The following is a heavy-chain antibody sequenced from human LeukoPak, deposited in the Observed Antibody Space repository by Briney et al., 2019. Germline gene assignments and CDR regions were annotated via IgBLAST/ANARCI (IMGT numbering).Heavy chain of an antibody. J-gene: IGHJ3*01. Sequence: SETLSLTCSVSSYSINSGYYWGWIRQPPGKGLEWIGSIYHSGSSYYNPSLKSRVTISVDTSKNQFSLKLSSVTATDTAVYYCARELAYCGGDCYLAAFDLWGQGTMVTVSS. CDR3: ARELAYCGGDCYLAAFDL. V-gene: IGHV4-38-2*02. CDR1: SYSINSGYY. CDR2: IYHSGSS. D-gene: IGHD2-21*01.